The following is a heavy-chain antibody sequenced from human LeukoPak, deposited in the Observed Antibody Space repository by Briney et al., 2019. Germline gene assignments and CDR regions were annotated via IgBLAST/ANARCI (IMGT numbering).Heavy chain of an antibody. J-gene: IGHJ4*02. CDR2: MYYSGFT. Sequence: SETLSLTCTVSGGSIRSSTYYWGWIRQPPGKGLEWIGSMYYSGFTHYSTSLKSRITISVETSKNQFSLKLSSVTAADTAVYYCARHKENTVTAPFDYWGQGTLVTVSS. CDR1: GGSIRSSTYY. V-gene: IGHV4-39*01. D-gene: IGHD4-17*01. CDR3: ARHKENTVTAPFDY.